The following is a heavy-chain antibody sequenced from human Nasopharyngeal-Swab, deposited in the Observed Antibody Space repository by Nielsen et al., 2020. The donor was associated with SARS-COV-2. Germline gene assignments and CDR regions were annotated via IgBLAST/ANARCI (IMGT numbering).Heavy chain of an antibody. CDR1: FYSFPSFY. CDR3: ARGPIPKRHLDY. J-gene: IGHJ4*02. Sequence: ASVKVSCKPSFYSFPSFYINWVRQATGRGLEGVGWMNLDSGDTHYAQEFQGKVTLTRDTSRSTAYMELSSLRSEDTAVYYCARGPIPKRHLDYWGQGTLVTVSS. CDR2: MNLDSGDT. D-gene: IGHD1-1*01. V-gene: IGHV1-8*01.